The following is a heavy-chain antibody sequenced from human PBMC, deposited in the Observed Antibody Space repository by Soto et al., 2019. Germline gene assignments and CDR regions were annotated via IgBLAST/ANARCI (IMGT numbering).Heavy chain of an antibody. CDR1: GGSFSGYY. D-gene: IGHD6-19*01. Sequence: PSETLSLTCAVYGGSFSGYYWSWIRQPPGKGLEWIGEINHSGSTNYNPSLKSRVTISVDTSKNQFSLKLSSVTAADTAVYYCARRGDIAVAGTGHDFDCWGQGTLVTVSS. J-gene: IGHJ4*02. CDR2: INHSGST. V-gene: IGHV4-34*01. CDR3: ARRGDIAVAGTGHDFDC.